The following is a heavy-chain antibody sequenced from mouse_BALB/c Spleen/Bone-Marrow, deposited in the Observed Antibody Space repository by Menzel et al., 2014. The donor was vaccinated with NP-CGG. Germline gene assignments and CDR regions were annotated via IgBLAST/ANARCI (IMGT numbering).Heavy chain of an antibody. CDR3: AEGYGSTQFDY. Sequence: QVQLQQSGPELVRPGASVKISCKGSGYTLTDYAMHWVKQSHAKSLEWIGVINTYSGNTNYNQKFKGKATMTVDKSSSTVYMELAGLTSENSAVNYWAEGYGSTQFDYWGQGTTLTVSS. CDR2: INTYSGNT. CDR1: GYTLTDYA. J-gene: IGHJ2*01. V-gene: IGHV1S137*01. D-gene: IGHD1-1*01.